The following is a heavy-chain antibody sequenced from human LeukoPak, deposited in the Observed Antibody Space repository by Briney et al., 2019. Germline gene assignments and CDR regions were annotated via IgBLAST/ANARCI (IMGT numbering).Heavy chain of an antibody. Sequence: SVKVSCKASGFTFTSSAMQWVRQARGQRLEWIGWIVVGSGNTNYAQKFQERVTITRDMSTSTAYMELSSLRSEDTAVYYCAAGWGCSGGSCYYYFDYWGQGTLVTVSS. J-gene: IGHJ4*02. CDR2: IVVGSGNT. CDR1: GFTFTSSA. D-gene: IGHD2-15*01. CDR3: AAGWGCSGGSCYYYFDY. V-gene: IGHV1-58*02.